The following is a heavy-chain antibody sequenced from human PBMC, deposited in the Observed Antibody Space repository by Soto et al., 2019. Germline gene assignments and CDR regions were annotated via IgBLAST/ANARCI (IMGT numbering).Heavy chain of an antibody. Sequence: SETLSLTCTVSGDSITSPTWWSWVRQPPGKGLEWIGEIYHSGATKYTPSLKSRVTISIDNSKNQFYLKLTSATAADTAIYFCVRDDGGYCINSGCTNNWFDPWGQGTLVTVSS. CDR2: IYHSGAT. CDR3: VRDDGGYCINSGCTNNWFDP. D-gene: IGHD2-2*01. V-gene: IGHV4-4*02. CDR1: GDSITSPTW. J-gene: IGHJ5*02.